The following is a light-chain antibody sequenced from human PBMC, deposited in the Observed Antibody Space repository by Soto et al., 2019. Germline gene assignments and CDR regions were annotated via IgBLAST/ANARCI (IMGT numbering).Light chain of an antibody. Sequence: QSVLTQPASVSGSPGQSITISCTGTSSDVGGFNSVSWYQQHPGKAPKLVIYEVSDRPSGVSNRFSGSKSGITASLTISGLQAEDEADYSCSSFTSSPTYVFGTGTKLTVL. J-gene: IGLJ1*01. CDR3: SSFTSSPTYV. CDR1: SSDVGGFNS. V-gene: IGLV2-14*01. CDR2: EVS.